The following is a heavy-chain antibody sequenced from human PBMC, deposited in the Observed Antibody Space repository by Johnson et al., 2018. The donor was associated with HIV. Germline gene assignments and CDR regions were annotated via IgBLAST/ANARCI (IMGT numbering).Heavy chain of an antibody. V-gene: IGHV3-30-3*02. CDR1: GFSFSSYA. D-gene: IGHD1-26*01. Sequence: QMLLVESGGGVVQPGRSLRLSCAASGFSFSSYAMHWVRQAPGKGLEWVAVISYDGSNEYYADSVKGRFTISRDNSKNTLFLQMNTLRAEDTAVYYCAKDLFTEREDDAFDIWGQGTMVTVSS. CDR2: ISYDGSNE. CDR3: AKDLFTEREDDAFDI. J-gene: IGHJ3*02.